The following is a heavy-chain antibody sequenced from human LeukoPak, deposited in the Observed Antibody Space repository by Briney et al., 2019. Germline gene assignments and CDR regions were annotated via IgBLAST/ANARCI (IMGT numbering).Heavy chain of an antibody. CDR2: VYSGGLT. J-gene: IGHJ6*02. D-gene: IGHD6-19*01. CDR3: VRDRWPGLGDF. CDR1: GFTVSDNY. Sequence: GGPLRLSRAASGFTVSDNYMSWVRQAPGKGLEWVSTVYSGGLTYYADPVKGRFTISRDNSKNTLYLQMSSLRAEDTAVYYCVRDRWPGLGDFWGQGTTVTVSS. V-gene: IGHV3-66*01.